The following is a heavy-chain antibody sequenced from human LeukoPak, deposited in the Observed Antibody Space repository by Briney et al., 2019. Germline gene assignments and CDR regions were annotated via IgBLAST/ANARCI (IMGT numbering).Heavy chain of an antibody. CDR3: AKGTDTDYFDY. CDR2: IIPIFGTA. D-gene: IGHD3/OR15-3a*01. V-gene: IGHV1-69*01. Sequence: AASVKVSCKASGGTFSSYAISWVRQAPGQGLEWMGGIIPIFGTANYAQKFQGRVTITADESTSTAYMELSSLRSEDTAVYYCAKGTDTDYFDYWGQGTLVTVSS. J-gene: IGHJ4*02. CDR1: GGTFSSYA.